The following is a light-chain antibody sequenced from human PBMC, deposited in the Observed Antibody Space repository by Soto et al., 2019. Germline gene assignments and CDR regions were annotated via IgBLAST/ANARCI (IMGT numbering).Light chain of an antibody. CDR1: ESLGKT. V-gene: IGKV3-11*01. CDR2: DVF. CDR3: QQRNTWPLT. J-gene: IGKJ4*01. Sequence: EIVLTQSPATLSLSPGDRATLSCRASESLGKTLAWYQQKPGQAPRLLIYDVFKRVTGIPARFSGSWSGTDFTLTISSLEPEDFAVYYCQQRNTWPLTFGGGTKLEIK.